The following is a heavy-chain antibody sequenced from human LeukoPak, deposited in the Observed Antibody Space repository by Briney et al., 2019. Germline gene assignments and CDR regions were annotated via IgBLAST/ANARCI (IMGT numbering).Heavy chain of an antibody. CDR2: TSSSDAGT. D-gene: IGHD3-22*01. Sequence: PGGSLRLSCAASGFALSSYAMSWVRQAPGKGLEWVSATSSSDAGTYHAESVRGRFTISRDNSKNTLYLQMNSLRAEDTAVYYCARGGLYYYDSSGYYRERRAFDIWGQGTMVTVSS. V-gene: IGHV3-23*01. J-gene: IGHJ3*02. CDR1: GFALSSYA. CDR3: ARGGLYYYDSSGYYRERRAFDI.